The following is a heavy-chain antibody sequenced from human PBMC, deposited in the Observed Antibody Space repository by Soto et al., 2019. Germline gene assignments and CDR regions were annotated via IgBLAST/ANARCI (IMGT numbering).Heavy chain of an antibody. V-gene: IGHV3-66*01. J-gene: IGHJ6*02. Sequence: GGSLRLSCAASGFTFSSYGMHWVRQAPGKGLEWVSVIYIAGTTYYADSVKDRFTISRDNSKNTLYLQMNSLRAEDTAVYCCAKVLNPVEFGELSEYYYGMDVWGQGTTVTVSS. D-gene: IGHD3-10*01. CDR2: IYIAGTT. CDR3: AKVLNPVEFGELSEYYYGMDV. CDR1: GFTFSSYG.